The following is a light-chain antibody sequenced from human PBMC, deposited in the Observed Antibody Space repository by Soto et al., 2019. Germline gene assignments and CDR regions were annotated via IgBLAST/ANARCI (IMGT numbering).Light chain of an antibody. J-gene: IGLJ2*01. V-gene: IGLV2-23*02. CDR1: SRDIGSYNF. CDR3: CSYASTTSVI. CDR2: EVS. Sequence: QSVLTQPASVSGSPGQSITISCTGTSRDIGSYNFVSWYQQHPGKAPEFIIYEVSKRPSGVSNRFSGSKSGNTASLTISGLQAEDEADYYCCSYASTTSVIFGGGTKVTVL.